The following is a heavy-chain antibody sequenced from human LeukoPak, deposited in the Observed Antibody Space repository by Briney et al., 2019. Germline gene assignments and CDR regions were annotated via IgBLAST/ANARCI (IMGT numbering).Heavy chain of an antibody. D-gene: IGHD2-2*01. CDR1: GGSFSGYY. Sequence: PSETLSLTCAVYGGSFSGYYWSWIRQPPGKGLEWIGEINYSGSTNYNPSLKSRVTISVDTSKNQFSLKLSSVTAADTAVYYCARGVNIVVVPAANYYYYMDVWGKGTTVTVSS. CDR2: INYSGST. V-gene: IGHV4-34*01. CDR3: ARGVNIVVVPAANYYYYMDV. J-gene: IGHJ6*03.